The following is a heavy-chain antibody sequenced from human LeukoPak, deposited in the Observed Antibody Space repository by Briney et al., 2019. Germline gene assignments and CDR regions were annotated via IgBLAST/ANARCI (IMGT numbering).Heavy chain of an antibody. CDR3: ATAIAAAGTHFDY. CDR1: GYTLTELS. CDR2: FDPGDGET. J-gene: IGHJ4*02. D-gene: IGHD6-13*01. Sequence: GASVKVSCKVSGYTLTELSMHWVRQAPGKGLEWMGGFDPGDGETIYAQKFQGRVTMTEDTSTDTAYMELSSLRSEDTAVYYCATAIAAAGTHFDYWGQGTLVTVSP. V-gene: IGHV1-24*01.